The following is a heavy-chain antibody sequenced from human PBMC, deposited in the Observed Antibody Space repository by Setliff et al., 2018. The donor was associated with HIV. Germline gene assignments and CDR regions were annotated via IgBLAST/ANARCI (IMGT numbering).Heavy chain of an antibody. CDR3: ARIFGDQGYYYGMDV. V-gene: IGHV4-59*01. J-gene: IGHJ6*02. Sequence: SETLSLTCTVSGGSISSYYWSWIRQPPGKGLEWIGYIYYSGSTNYNPTLKSRVTISVDTSKNQFSLKLSSVIAADTAVYYCARIFGDQGYYYGMDVWGQGTTVTVSS. CDR1: GGSISSYY. CDR2: IYYSGST. D-gene: IGHD3-3*01.